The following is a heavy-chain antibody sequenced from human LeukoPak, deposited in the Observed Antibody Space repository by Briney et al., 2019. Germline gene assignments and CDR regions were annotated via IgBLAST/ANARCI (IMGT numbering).Heavy chain of an antibody. CDR2: INHSGST. D-gene: IGHD5-18*01. CDR3: ARLQDTGYSYGYTPERYYFDY. J-gene: IGHJ4*02. Sequence: SETLSLTCTVSGGSISRGGYYWTWIRQPPGKGLEWIGEINHSGSTNYNPSLKSRVTISVDTSKKQFSLKLSSVTAADTAVYYCARLQDTGYSYGYTPERYYFDYWGQGTLVTVSS. V-gene: IGHV4-34*01. CDR1: GGSISRGGYY.